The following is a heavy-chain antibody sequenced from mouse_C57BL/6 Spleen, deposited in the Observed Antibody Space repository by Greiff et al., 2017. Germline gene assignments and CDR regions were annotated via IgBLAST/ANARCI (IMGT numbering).Heavy chain of an antibody. V-gene: IGHV1-69*01. D-gene: IGHD1-1*01. J-gene: IGHJ1*03. CDR2: IDPSDSYT. CDR3: AEGGTVVGYFDV. Sequence: QVQLQQPGAELVMPGASVKLSCKASGYTFTSYWMHWVKQRPGQGLEWIGEIDPSDSYTNYNPKFKGKNTLTVDKSSCTAYMQLSSLTADDSAVYYCAEGGTVVGYFDVWGTGTTVTVSS. CDR1: GYTFTSYW.